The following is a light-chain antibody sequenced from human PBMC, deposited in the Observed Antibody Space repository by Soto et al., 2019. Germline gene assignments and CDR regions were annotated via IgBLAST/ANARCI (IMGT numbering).Light chain of an antibody. Sequence: IVWTHAACALSVSPGGRATLSCRASQSVGSFLAWYQQKPGQAPRLLIYDTSIRATGIPARFSGSGSGTDFTLTISSLEPEDFAVYYCQQRNSWPPTFTFGQGTRLEIK. J-gene: IGKJ5*01. CDR3: QQRNSWPPTFT. V-gene: IGKV3-11*01. CDR1: QSVGSF. CDR2: DTS.